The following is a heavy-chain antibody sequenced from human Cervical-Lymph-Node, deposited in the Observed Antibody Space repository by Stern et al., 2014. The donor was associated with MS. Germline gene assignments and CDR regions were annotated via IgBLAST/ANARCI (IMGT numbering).Heavy chain of an antibody. CDR1: GGSFSGYY. Sequence: QVQLQQWGAGLLKPSETLSLTCGVYGGSFSGYYWNWIRQPPGKGLEWIGEINHSEGTNYNPSLKSRLTISVDTSKNQFPLKLSSVTAADTAVYFCARGRVLLRRDAFDIWAHGTMVTVSS. V-gene: IGHV4-34*01. CDR3: ARGRVLLRRDAFDI. CDR2: INHSEGT. D-gene: IGHD1-26*01. J-gene: IGHJ3*02.